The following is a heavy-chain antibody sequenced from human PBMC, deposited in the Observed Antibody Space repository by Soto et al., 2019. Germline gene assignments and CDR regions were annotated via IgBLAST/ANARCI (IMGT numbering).Heavy chain of an antibody. CDR3: AKDRPWFDP. J-gene: IGHJ5*02. V-gene: IGHV3-30*18. CDR2: ISYDGSNK. CDR1: GFTFSSYG. D-gene: IGHD6-6*01. Sequence: QVQLVESGGGVVQPGRSLRLSCAASGFTFSSYGMHWVRQAPGKGLEWVAVISYDGSNKYYADSVKGRFTISRDNSKNTLYLQMNSLRAEDTAVYYCAKDRPWFDPWGQGTPVTVSS.